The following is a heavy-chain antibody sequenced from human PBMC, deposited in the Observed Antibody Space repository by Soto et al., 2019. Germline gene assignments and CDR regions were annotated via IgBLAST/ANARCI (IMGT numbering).Heavy chain of an antibody. CDR3: VRDPSGSGTFHY. D-gene: IGHD5-12*01. CDR1: RDTVSSTSDA. CDR2: TYYRSKWYN. Sequence: SQTLSLTCVISRDTVSSTSDAWTWIRQSPSRGLEWVGRTYYRSKWYNDYAVSVKGRIIINSDTSKNQFYLQLNSETPDDTAVYYFVRDPSGSGTFHYRGPGPLLTLSS. J-gene: IGHJ4*02. V-gene: IGHV6-1*01.